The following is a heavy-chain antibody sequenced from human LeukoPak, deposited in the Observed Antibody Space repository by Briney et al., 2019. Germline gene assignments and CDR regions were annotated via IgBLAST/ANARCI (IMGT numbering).Heavy chain of an antibody. CDR3: ARGWSRQVYYFDY. J-gene: IGHJ4*02. CDR1: GGTFSSYA. V-gene: IGHV1-69*05. Sequence: SVKVSCKASGGTFSSYAISWVRQAPGQGREWMGRIIPIFGTANYAQKFQGRVTITTDESTSTAYMELSSLRSEDTAVYYCARGWSRQVYYFDYWGQGTLVTVSS. CDR2: IIPIFGTA. D-gene: IGHD2-15*01.